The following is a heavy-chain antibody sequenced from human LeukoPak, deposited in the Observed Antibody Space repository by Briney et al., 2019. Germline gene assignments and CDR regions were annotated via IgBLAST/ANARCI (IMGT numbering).Heavy chain of an antibody. CDR1: GFTFSSYS. V-gene: IGHV3-48*02. J-gene: IGHJ4*02. CDR3: ASSGSYRLDY. Sequence: GVSLRLSCAASGFTFSSYSMNWVRQAPGKGLEWVSHITASGTAMFYADSVKGRFTISRDNAKNSLYLQMNSLRDEDTAVYYCASSGSYRLDYWGQGTLVTVSS. D-gene: IGHD1-26*01. CDR2: ITASGTAM.